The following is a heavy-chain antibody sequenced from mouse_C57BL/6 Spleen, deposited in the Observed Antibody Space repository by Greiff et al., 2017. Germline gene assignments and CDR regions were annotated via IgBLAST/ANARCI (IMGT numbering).Heavy chain of an antibody. CDR1: GYTFTSYW. J-gene: IGHJ3*01. CDR2: IDPSDSYT. V-gene: IGHV1-69*01. Sequence: QVQLQQPGAELVMPGASVKLSCKASGYTFTSYWMHWVKQRPGQGLEWIGEIDPSDSYTNYNQKFKGKSTLTVDKSSSTAYMQLSSLTSEDSAVYYCAILLDYYGSSRFAYWGQGTLVTVSA. CDR3: AILLDYYGSSRFAY. D-gene: IGHD1-1*01.